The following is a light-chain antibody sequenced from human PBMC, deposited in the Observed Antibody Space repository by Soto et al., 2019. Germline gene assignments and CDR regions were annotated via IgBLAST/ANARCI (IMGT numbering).Light chain of an antibody. CDR3: SSYTSSSTPYV. CDR2: DVS. V-gene: IGLV2-14*01. CDR1: SSDIGGYNY. Sequence: SALTQPASVSGSPGQSITISCTGTSSDIGGYNYVSWYQQYPGKAPKLMIYDVSNRPSGVSDRFSGSKSGNTASLTISGLQAEDEADYNCSSYTSSSTPYVXGTGTKVTVL. J-gene: IGLJ1*01.